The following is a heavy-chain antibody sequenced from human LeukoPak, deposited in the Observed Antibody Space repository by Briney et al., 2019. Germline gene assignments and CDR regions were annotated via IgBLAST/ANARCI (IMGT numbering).Heavy chain of an antibody. V-gene: IGHV1-2*02. Sequence: ASVKVSCKASGYTFTGYYMNWVRQAPGQGLEWMGWINPNSGGTNYAQKFQGRVTMTRDTSISTAYMELSRLRSDDTTVYYCAREMRSSSWSSTRAWFDPWGQGTLVTVSS. D-gene: IGHD6-13*01. CDR1: GYTFTGYY. CDR2: INPNSGGT. CDR3: AREMRSSSWSSTRAWFDP. J-gene: IGHJ5*02.